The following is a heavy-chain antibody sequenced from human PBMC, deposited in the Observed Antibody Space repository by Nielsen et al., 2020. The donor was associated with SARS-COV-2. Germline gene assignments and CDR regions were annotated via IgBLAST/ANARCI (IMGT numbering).Heavy chain of an antibody. D-gene: IGHD2-2*01. V-gene: IGHV1-24*01. CDR2: FDPEDGET. J-gene: IGHJ4*02. CDR3: AREGGVPAAPYYFDY. CDR1: GYTLTELS. Sequence: ASVKVSCKVSGYTLTELSMHWVRQAPGKGLEWMGGFDPEDGETIYAQKFQGRVTITADESTSTAYMELSSLRSEDTAVYYCAREGGVPAAPYYFDYWGQGTLVTVSS.